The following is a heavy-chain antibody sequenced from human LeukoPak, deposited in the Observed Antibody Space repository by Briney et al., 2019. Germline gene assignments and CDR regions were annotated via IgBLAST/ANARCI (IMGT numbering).Heavy chain of an antibody. D-gene: IGHD2-8*01. V-gene: IGHV4-34*01. CDR1: GGSFSGYY. CDR3: ARVLLGYCTNGVCYPEYFQH. J-gene: IGHJ1*01. CDR2: INHSGST. Sequence: SETLSLACAVYGGSFSGYYWSWIRQPPGKGLEWIGEINHSGSTNYNPSLKSRVTISVDTSKNQFSLKLSSVTAADTAVYYCARVLLGYCTNGVCYPEYFQHWGQGTLVTVSS.